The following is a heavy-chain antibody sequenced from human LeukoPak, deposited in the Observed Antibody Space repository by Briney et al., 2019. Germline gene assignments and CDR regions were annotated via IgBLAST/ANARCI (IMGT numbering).Heavy chain of an antibody. Sequence: SETLSLTCTVSGDSISSSNYFWGWIRQPPGKGLDWIVSLSSGGTTYYNGSLKSRVTVSVDTSKSQFSLKLNSVTAADTAVYYCVRHVSGTYYGFDYWGQGTLVTVSS. J-gene: IGHJ4*02. CDR2: LSSGGTT. CDR3: VRHVSGTYYGFDY. D-gene: IGHD1-26*01. CDR1: GDSISSSNYF. V-gene: IGHV4-39*01.